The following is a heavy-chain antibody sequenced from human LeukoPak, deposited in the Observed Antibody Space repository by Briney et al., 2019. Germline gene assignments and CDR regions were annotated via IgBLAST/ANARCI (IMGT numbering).Heavy chain of an antibody. CDR3: ARAPEVVNFDY. CDR2: IYYSGST. V-gene: IGHV4-30-4*01. Sequence: SSETLSLTCTVSGGSISSGDYYWSWIRQPPGKGLEWIGYIYYSGSTYYNPSLKSRVTISVDTSKNQFSLKLSSVTAADTAVYYCARAPEVVNFDYWGQGTLVTVSS. CDR1: GGSISSGDYY. D-gene: IGHD1-14*01. J-gene: IGHJ4*02.